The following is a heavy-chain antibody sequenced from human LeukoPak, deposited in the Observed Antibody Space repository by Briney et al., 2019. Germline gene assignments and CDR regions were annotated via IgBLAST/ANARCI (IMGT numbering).Heavy chain of an antibody. D-gene: IGHD3-3*01. CDR1: GGSISSSSYY. CDR3: AREVWGYDFWSGYYYYMDV. J-gene: IGHJ6*03. CDR2: IYYSGST. V-gene: IGHV4-39*07. Sequence: PSETLSLTCTVSGGSISSSSYYWGWIRQPAGKGLEWIGSIYYSGSTYCNPSLKSRVTISVDTSKNQFSLKLSSVTAADTAVYYCAREVWGYDFWSGYYYYMDVWGKGTTVTVSS.